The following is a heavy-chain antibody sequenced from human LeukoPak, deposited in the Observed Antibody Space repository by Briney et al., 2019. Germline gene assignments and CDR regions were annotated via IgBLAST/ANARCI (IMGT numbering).Heavy chain of an antibody. Sequence: GSLRLSCAASGFTFSSYWMSWVRQAPGKELQWVANMNQDGSHRYYVDSVKGRFTISRDNAKNSLYLQMNSLRAEDTALYYCAKDIGEDCSSTSCPPGIFDYWGQGTLVTVSS. CDR2: MNQDGSHR. V-gene: IGHV3-7*03. CDR3: AKDIGEDCSSTSCPPGIFDY. D-gene: IGHD2-2*01. CDR1: GFTFSSYW. J-gene: IGHJ4*02.